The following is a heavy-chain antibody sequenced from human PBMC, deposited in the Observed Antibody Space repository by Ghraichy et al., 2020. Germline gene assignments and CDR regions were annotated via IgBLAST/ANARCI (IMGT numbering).Heavy chain of an antibody. Sequence: SETLSLTCTVSGGSIGSSGYYWGWIRQPPGKGLEWIGSLYYGASSYYNPYLKSRVTISMCTPNNQFSLKLSSVTAADTAIYYCARVGARAAAGVIDYWGQGALVTVSS. CDR2: LYYGASS. CDR3: ARVGARAAAGVIDY. D-gene: IGHD6-13*01. J-gene: IGHJ4*02. CDR1: GGSIGSSGYY. V-gene: IGHV4-39*01.